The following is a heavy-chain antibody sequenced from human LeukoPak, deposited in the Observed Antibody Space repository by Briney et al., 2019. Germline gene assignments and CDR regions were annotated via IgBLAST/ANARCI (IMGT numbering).Heavy chain of an antibody. D-gene: IGHD2-8*02. J-gene: IGHJ4*02. CDR1: GYTFTGYY. CDR3: ARSEDFCTGGVCYFH. Sequence: ASVKVSCKASGYTFTGYYMHWVRQAPGQGLEWMGWINPNSDGTNYAQKFQGRVTMTRDTSISTAYMELSRLRSDDTAVYYCARSEDFCTGGVCYFHWGQGTLVTVSS. V-gene: IGHV1-2*02. CDR2: INPNSDGT.